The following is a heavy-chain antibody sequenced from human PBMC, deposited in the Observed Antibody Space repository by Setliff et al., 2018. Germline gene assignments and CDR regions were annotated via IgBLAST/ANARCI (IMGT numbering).Heavy chain of an antibody. D-gene: IGHD3-10*01. V-gene: IGHV4-39*01. CDR1: GGSITSGGGFY. CDR3: ARSLSSGSYWNPRPFYSDS. CDR2: FYSFGSI. J-gene: IGHJ4*02. Sequence: SETLSLTCSVSGGSITSGGGFYWAWIRQPPGKELEWIGSFYSFGSIYYSPSLKNRVTISGDTSKNQFSLKLTSVTAADTAVYFCARSLSSGSYWNPRPFYSDSWGQGTLVTVSS.